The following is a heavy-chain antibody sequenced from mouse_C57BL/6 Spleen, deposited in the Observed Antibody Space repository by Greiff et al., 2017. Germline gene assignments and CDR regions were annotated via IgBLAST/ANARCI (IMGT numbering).Heavy chain of an antibody. V-gene: IGHV2-9*01. Sequence: QVQLTESGPGLVAPSQSLSITCTVSGFSLTSYGVDWVRQPPGKGLEWLGVIWGGGSTNYNSALMSRLSLRKDNSNSQVFLKMNSLQTDDTAMYYCAKQVYDVDVFSPFAYWGQGTLVTVSA. CDR3: AKQVYDVDVFSPFAY. CDR2: IWGGGST. D-gene: IGHD2-12*01. J-gene: IGHJ3*01. CDR1: GFSLTSYG.